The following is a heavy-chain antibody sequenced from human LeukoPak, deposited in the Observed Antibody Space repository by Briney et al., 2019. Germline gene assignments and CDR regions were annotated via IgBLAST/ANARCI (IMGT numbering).Heavy chain of an antibody. CDR1: GGTFSSYA. Sequence: GSSVKVSCKASGGTFSSYAISWVRQAPGQGLEWMGRIIPILGIANYAQKFQGRVTITADKSTSTAYMELSSLRSDDTAVYYCARAAIAVAGDYNYHYLDVWGKGTTVTVSS. V-gene: IGHV1-69*04. D-gene: IGHD6-19*01. CDR3: ARAAIAVAGDYNYHYLDV. J-gene: IGHJ6*03. CDR2: IIPILGIA.